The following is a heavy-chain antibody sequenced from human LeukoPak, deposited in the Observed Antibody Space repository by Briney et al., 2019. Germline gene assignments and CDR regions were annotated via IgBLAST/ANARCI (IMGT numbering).Heavy chain of an antibody. J-gene: IGHJ5*02. V-gene: IGHV1-2*02. CDR1: GYTFTGYY. Sequence: ASVKVSCKASGYTFTGYYMHWVRQAPGQGLEWMGWINPNSGGTNYAQKFQGRVTMTRDTSISTAYMELSSLRSEDTAVYYCATSGSYYSRWFDPWGQGTLVTVSS. CDR2: INPNSGGT. D-gene: IGHD3-10*01. CDR3: ATSGSYYSRWFDP.